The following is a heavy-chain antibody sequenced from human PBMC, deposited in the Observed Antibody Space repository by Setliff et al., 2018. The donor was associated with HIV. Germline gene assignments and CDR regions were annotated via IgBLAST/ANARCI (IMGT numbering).Heavy chain of an antibody. CDR3: ARGATYYYDSSGYYSLLADAFDI. J-gene: IGHJ3*02. D-gene: IGHD3-22*01. Sequence: SVKVSCKASGGTFSSYAISWVRQAPGQGLEWMGGIIPILGIKKHAQKFQGRVKITADKSTSTAYMELSSLRSEDTAVYYCARGATYYYDSSGYYSLLADAFDIWGQGTMVTVSS. CDR1: GGTFSSYA. CDR2: IIPILGIK. V-gene: IGHV1-69*10.